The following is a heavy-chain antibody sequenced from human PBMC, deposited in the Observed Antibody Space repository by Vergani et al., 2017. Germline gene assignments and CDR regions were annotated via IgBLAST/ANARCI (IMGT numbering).Heavy chain of an antibody. J-gene: IGHJ4*02. V-gene: IGHV4-38-2*02. Sequence: QVQLQESGPGLVKPSETLSLTCAVSGYSISSGYYWGWIRQPPGKGLEWIGSIYHSGSTNYNPSLKSRVTISVDTSKNQFSLKLSSVTAADTAVYYCARERGYSYGRGFDYWGQGTLVTVSS. D-gene: IGHD5-18*01. CDR2: IYHSGST. CDR3: ARERGYSYGRGFDY. CDR1: GYSISSGYY.